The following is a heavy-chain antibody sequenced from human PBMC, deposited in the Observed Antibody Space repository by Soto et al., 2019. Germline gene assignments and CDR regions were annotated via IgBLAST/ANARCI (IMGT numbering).Heavy chain of an antibody. J-gene: IGHJ4*02. CDR1: GFNLHHYW. CDR3: ARDGAAVCIHYDY. V-gene: IGHV3-74*01. D-gene: IGHD6-13*01. Sequence: PGGSLSLSCAASGFNLHHYWMHWVRHAPGRGLVWVSRIKTDGSVTTYAGSVKGRFTISRDNAKNTLYLQMNSLRDEDTAVYFCARDGAAVCIHYDYWGQGTLVTSPQ. CDR2: IKTDGSVT.